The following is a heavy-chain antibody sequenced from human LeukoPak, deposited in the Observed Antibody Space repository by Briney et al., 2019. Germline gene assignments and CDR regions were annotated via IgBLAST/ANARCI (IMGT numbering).Heavy chain of an antibody. CDR2: IYSGGTT. CDR3: ARVDTVMAYYFDL. V-gene: IGHV3-53*04. Sequence: GGSLRLSCAASGITFSNAWMSWVRQASGKGLEWVSTIYSGGTTYYADSVMGRFTISRHNSRNTLYLQMNSLRAEDTAVYYCARVDTVMAYYFDLWGQGTLVTVSS. J-gene: IGHJ4*02. CDR1: GITFSNAW. D-gene: IGHD5-18*01.